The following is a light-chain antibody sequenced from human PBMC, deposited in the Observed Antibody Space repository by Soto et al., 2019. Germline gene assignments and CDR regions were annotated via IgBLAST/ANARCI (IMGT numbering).Light chain of an antibody. Sequence: QSALTQPASVSGSPGQSITISCTGTSRDVGGYSYVSWYQQHPGKAPKLMIYDVNNRPSGVSDRFSGSKSGNTASLTISGLQAEDESGYYCSSFTSYSTLVFGGGTKLTVL. CDR1: SRDVGGYSY. CDR2: DVN. V-gene: IGLV2-14*03. CDR3: SSFTSYSTLV. J-gene: IGLJ2*01.